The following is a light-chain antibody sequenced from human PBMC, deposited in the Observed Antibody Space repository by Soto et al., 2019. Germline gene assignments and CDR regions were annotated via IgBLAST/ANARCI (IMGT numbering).Light chain of an antibody. V-gene: IGLV2-23*01. CDR3: CSCVSGSPFDVL. J-gene: IGLJ3*02. Sequence: QSVLTQPASVSGSPGQSITISCTGTGSALVNYNLVSWYQQPPGQAPRLVIYESTKRPSGVSDRFSASKSGDTASLTISGLQAEDEADYYCCSCVSGSPFDVLFGGGTKLTVL. CDR2: EST. CDR1: GSALVNYNL.